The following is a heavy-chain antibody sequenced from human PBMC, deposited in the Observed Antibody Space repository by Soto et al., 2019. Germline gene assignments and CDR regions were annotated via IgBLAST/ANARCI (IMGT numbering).Heavy chain of an antibody. CDR1: GGSISSSSYY. CDR2: IYYSGST. D-gene: IGHD2-15*01. CDR3: ASRIFYCSGGSCYSEKDDY. J-gene: IGHJ4*02. Sequence: QLQLQESGPGLVKPSETLSLTCTVSGGSISSSSYYWGWIRQPPGKGLEWIGSIYYSGSTYYNPSLKRRVTISVDTSKNQFSLKLSSVTAADTAVYYCASRIFYCSGGSCYSEKDDYWGQGTLVTVSS. V-gene: IGHV4-39*01.